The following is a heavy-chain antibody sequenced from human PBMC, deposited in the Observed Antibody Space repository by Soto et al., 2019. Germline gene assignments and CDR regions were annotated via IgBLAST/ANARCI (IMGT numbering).Heavy chain of an antibody. D-gene: IGHD5-18*01. Sequence: PSETLSLTCTVSGGSISSGGYYWSWIRQHPGKGLEWIGYIYYSGSTYYNPSLKSRVTISVDTSKNQFSLKLSSVTAADTAVYYCARGLDSFWPDAFDSWGQRTMVTVSS. CDR3: ARGLDSFWPDAFDS. V-gene: IGHV4-31*03. CDR1: GGSISSGGYY. CDR2: IYYSGST. J-gene: IGHJ3*02.